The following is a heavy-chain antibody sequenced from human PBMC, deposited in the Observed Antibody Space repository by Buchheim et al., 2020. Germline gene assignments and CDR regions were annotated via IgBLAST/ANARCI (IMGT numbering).Heavy chain of an antibody. J-gene: IGHJ4*02. Sequence: VQLVESGGGLVQPGGSLRLSCAASGFTVSSNYMSWVRQAPGKGLEWVSYISSSSSYTNYADSVKGRFTISRDNAKNSLYLQMNSLRAEDTAVYYCARDLYSSSWYNDYWGQGTL. CDR2: ISSSSSYT. V-gene: IGHV3-11*06. CDR1: GFTVSSNY. CDR3: ARDLYSSSWYNDY. D-gene: IGHD6-13*01.